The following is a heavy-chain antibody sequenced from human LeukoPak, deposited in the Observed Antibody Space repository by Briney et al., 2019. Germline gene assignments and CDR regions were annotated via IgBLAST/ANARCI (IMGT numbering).Heavy chain of an antibody. CDR2: ISGSGGST. CDR1: GFTFSSYA. D-gene: IGHD2-15*01. CDR3: AKDKWSLYYFDY. V-gene: IGHV3-23*01. Sequence: GGSLRLSCAASGFTFSSYAMSWVRQAPGKGLEWVSAISGSGGSTYYADSVKGHFTISRDNSKNTLYLQMNSLRAEATAVYYCAKDKWSLYYFDYWGQGTLVTVSS. J-gene: IGHJ4*02.